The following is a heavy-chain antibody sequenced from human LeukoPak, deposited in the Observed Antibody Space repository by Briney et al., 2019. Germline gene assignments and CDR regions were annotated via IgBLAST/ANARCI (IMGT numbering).Heavy chain of an antibody. CDR1: GFTFSYTW. CDR3: AALWPDC. V-gene: IGHV3-15*01. J-gene: IGHJ4*02. CDR2: IKSKTDGGTT. Sequence: GGSLRLSCAASGFTFSYTWMSWVRQAPGKGLEWVGRIKSKTDGGTTEYAAPVKGRFTISRDDSRTTLYLQMNSLKAEDTAVYYCAALWPDCWGQGTLVTVSS.